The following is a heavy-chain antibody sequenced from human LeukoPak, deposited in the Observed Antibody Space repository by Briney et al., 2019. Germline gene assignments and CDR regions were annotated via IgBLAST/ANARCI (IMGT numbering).Heavy chain of an antibody. Sequence: GGSLRLSCAASGFIFNKHAMSWVRQAPGKGLEWVSGLSGSGGSTDYADSVKGRFTISRDNAKSSLYLQMNSLRAEDTAVYYCARPLDSSNNYFDYWGQGTLVTVSA. CDR2: LSGSGGST. D-gene: IGHD6-13*01. CDR3: ARPLDSSNNYFDY. J-gene: IGHJ4*02. CDR1: GFIFNKHA. V-gene: IGHV3-23*01.